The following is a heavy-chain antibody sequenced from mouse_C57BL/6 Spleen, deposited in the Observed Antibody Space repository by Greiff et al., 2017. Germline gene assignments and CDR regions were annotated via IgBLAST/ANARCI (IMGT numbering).Heavy chain of an antibody. CDR2: IYPGSGST. J-gene: IGHJ4*01. CDR1: GYTFTSYW. Sequence: QVQLQQPGAELVQPGASVKMSCKASGYTFTSYWITWVKQRPGQGLEWIGDIYPGSGSTNYNEKFKSKATLTVDTTSSTAYMQLSSRTSEDSAVYYCAKLGASRYYYAMDYWGQGTSVTGSS. CDR3: AKLGASRYYYAMDY. D-gene: IGHD4-1*01. V-gene: IGHV1-55*01.